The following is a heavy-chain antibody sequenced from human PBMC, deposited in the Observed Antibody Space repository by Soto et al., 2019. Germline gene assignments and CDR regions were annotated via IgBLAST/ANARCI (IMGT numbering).Heavy chain of an antibody. CDR1: GFSLSTGEVG. Sequence: QITLKESGPTLVKPTQTLTLTCTFSGFSLSTGEVGVGWIRQPPEKALEWLALIYWDDDEHYSPSLKSRLTITKDTSKNQVVLIMTNMDPVDTATYYCAHMASLSTAGSFDYWGQGTLVTVSS. V-gene: IGHV2-5*02. CDR2: IYWDDDE. D-gene: IGHD3-10*01. J-gene: IGHJ4*02. CDR3: AHMASLSTAGSFDY.